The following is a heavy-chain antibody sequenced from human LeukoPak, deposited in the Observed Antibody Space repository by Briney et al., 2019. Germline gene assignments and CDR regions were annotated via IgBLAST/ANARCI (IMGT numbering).Heavy chain of an antibody. CDR3: ARGGGGHVNDAFDI. CDR2: IYYSGST. D-gene: IGHD2-15*01. J-gene: IGHJ3*02. CDR1: GGSISSGSYY. V-gene: IGHV4-61*01. Sequence: SQTLSLTCTVSGGSISSGSYYWSWIRQPPGKGLEWIGYIYYSGSTNYNPSLKSRVTISVDTSKNQFSLKLSSVTAADTAVYYCARGGGGHVNDAFDIWGQGTMVTVSS.